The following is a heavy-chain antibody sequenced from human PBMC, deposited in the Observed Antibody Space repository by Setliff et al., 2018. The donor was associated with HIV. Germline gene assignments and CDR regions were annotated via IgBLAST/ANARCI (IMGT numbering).Heavy chain of an antibody. J-gene: IGHJ4*02. Sequence: GASVKVSCKASGYTFTGYYIHWVRQAPGQGLEWMGIINPSGGSTSYAQKFQGRVSMTRDTPTSAIYMELSSLRSEDTAVYYCARDRTSSTSSFDYWGQGTLVTVSS. CDR2: INPSGGST. CDR1: GYTFTGYY. D-gene: IGHD6-6*01. V-gene: IGHV1-46*01. CDR3: ARDRTSSTSSFDY.